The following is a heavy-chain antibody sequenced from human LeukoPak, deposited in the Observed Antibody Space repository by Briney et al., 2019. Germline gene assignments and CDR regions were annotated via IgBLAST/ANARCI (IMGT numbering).Heavy chain of an antibody. CDR1: GGSISSYY. Sequence: SETLSLTCTVSGGSISSYYWSWIRQPPGKGLEWIGYIYYSGSTNYNPSLKSRVTISVDTSKNQFSLKLSSVTAADTAVYYCGRLNWNYHAFDIWGQGTMVTVSS. D-gene: IGHD1-7*01. CDR3: GRLNWNYHAFDI. J-gene: IGHJ3*02. CDR2: IYYSGST. V-gene: IGHV4-59*08.